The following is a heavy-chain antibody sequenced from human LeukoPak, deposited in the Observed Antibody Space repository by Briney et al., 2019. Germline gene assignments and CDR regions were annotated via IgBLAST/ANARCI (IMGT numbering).Heavy chain of an antibody. V-gene: IGHV3-21*01. D-gene: IGHD3-22*01. J-gene: IGHJ6*04. CDR1: GFTFSDYT. Sequence: GGSLRLSCAASGFTFSDYTMNWVRLAPGKGLEWVSSISGSSNYIYYADSVKGRFTISRGNAKNSLYLQMNSLRVEDTAVYYCARAHYASSNIKVPFDVWGKGTTVTVSS. CDR3: ARAHYASSNIKVPFDV. CDR2: ISGSSNYI.